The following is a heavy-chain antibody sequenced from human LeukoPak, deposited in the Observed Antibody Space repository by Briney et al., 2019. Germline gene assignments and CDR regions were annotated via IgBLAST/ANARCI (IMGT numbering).Heavy chain of an antibody. D-gene: IGHD3-10*01. CDR3: ARDDYASGSYGMDA. CDR2: ISSSGSYT. V-gene: IGHV3-11*06. CDR1: GFTFSDYY. Sequence: GGSLSLSCPASGFTFSDYYMSWIRQAPGKGLEWLSYISSSGSYTNYADSVKGRFTISRDNAKNSVYLQMNSLRAEDTAVYYCARDDYASGSYGMDAWGKGTTVTVSS. J-gene: IGHJ6*04.